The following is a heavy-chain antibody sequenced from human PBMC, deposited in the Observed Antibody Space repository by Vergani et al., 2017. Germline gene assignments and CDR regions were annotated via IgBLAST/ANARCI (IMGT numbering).Heavy chain of an antibody. V-gene: IGHV1-69*04. CDR3: AKDYGMVRGVIWFDP. Sequence: QVQLVQSGAEVKKPGASVKVSCKASGGTFSSYAISWVRQAPGQGLEWMGRIIPILGIANYAQKFQGRVTITADKSTSTAYMELSSLRSEDTALYYCAKDYGMVRGVIWFDPWGQGTLVTVSS. D-gene: IGHD3-10*01. J-gene: IGHJ5*02. CDR1: GGTFSSYA. CDR2: IIPILGIA.